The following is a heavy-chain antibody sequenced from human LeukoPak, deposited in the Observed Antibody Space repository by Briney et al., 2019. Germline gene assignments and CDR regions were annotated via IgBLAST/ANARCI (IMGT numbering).Heavy chain of an antibody. CDR1: GFTFSSYA. J-gene: IGHJ4*02. Sequence: GGSLRLSCAASGFTFSSYAMSWVRQAPGKGLEWVSAISGSGGSTYYADSVKGRFTISRDNSKNTLYLQMNSLRAEDTAVYYCAKDSELIAAAGHYFDYWGQGTLVTVSS. V-gene: IGHV3-23*01. CDR2: ISGSGGST. D-gene: IGHD6-13*01. CDR3: AKDSELIAAAGHYFDY.